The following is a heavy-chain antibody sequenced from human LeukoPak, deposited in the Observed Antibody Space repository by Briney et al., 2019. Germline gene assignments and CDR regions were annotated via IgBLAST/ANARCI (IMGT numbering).Heavy chain of an antibody. CDR2: INSDGSST. CDR3: ARGRYSGSYLLDY. CDR1: GFTFSSYW. Sequence: GGSLRLFCAASGFTFSSYWMHWVRQAPGKGLVWVSRINSDGSSTSYADSVKGRFTISRDNAKNTLYLQMDSLRAEDTAVYYCARGRYSGSYLLDYWGQGTLVTVSS. V-gene: IGHV3-74*01. J-gene: IGHJ4*02. D-gene: IGHD1-26*01.